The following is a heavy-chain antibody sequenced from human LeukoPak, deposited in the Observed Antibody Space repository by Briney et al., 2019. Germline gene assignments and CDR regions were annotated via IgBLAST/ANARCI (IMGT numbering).Heavy chain of an antibody. CDR2: ISSSSNYI. CDR3: ARDAPTVGVDY. J-gene: IGHJ4*02. CDR1: GFTFSSYS. V-gene: IGHV3-21*04. Sequence: GGSLRLSCAASGFTFSSYSMNWVRQAPGKGLEWVSYISSSSNYINYADSVKGRYTISRDNAKNSLYLQMNSLRAEEDTALYYCARDAPTVGVDYWGQGTLVTVSS.